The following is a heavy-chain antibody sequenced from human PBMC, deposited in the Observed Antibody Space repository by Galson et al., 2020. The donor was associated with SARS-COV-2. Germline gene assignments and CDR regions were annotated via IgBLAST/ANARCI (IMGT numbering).Heavy chain of an antibody. V-gene: IGHV3-20*04. D-gene: IGHD3-22*01. J-gene: IGHJ3*02. CDR1: GFTFDDYG. CDR2: ITWNAGKT. CDR3: ARDTYYYDSSGYYSFDI. Sequence: GESLQISCAATGFTFDDYGMSWVRQVPGKGLEWVSGITWNAGKTGYADSVKGRFTITRDNARNSLYLQINNLRAEDTAVYSCARDTYYYDSSGYYSFDIWGQGTMVTVSS.